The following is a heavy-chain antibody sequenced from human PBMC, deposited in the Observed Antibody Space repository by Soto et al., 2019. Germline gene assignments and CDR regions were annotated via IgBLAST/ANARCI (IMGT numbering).Heavy chain of an antibody. V-gene: IGHV1-8*02. CDR2: MNPNSGNA. Sequence: QVQLVQSGAEVKKPGASVKVSCKASGYIFTSYDINWVRQATGQRLEWMGWMNPNSGNAGSVQKFQGRVTMTRNTSIGTAYRELSSLRSEDTAVYYGARSQRGYSFADSWGQGTLVSVSS. D-gene: IGHD5-18*01. CDR3: ARSQRGYSFADS. J-gene: IGHJ4*02. CDR1: GYIFTSYD.